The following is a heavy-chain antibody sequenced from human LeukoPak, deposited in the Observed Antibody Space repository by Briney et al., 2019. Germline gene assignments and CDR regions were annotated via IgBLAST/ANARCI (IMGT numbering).Heavy chain of an antibody. J-gene: IGHJ4*02. CDR3: TRIFGSSNYLDY. CDR1: GYSITSGYY. V-gene: IGHV4-38-2*01. Sequence: SETLSLTCAVSGYSITSGYYWAWIRQPPGKGLEWLGSIYHSGSTFYNRPLKSRVTISLDPSKNQSSLNLGSVTAADTALYYCTRIFGSSNYLDYWGQGILVTVSS. D-gene: IGHD3-3*01. CDR2: IYHSGST.